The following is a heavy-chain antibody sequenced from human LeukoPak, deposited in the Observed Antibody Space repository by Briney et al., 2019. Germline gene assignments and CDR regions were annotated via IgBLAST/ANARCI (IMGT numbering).Heavy chain of an antibody. D-gene: IGHD1-26*01. J-gene: IGHJ4*02. CDR2: ISSSSSYI. Sequence: KPGGSLRLSCAASGFTFSSYSMNWVRQAPGKGLEWVSSISSSSSYIYYADSVKGRFTISRDNAKNSLYLQMNSLRAEDTAVYYCAKELHTPLGATTTLAYWGQGTLVTVSS. V-gene: IGHV3-21*04. CDR3: AKELHTPLGATTTLAY. CDR1: GFTFSSYS.